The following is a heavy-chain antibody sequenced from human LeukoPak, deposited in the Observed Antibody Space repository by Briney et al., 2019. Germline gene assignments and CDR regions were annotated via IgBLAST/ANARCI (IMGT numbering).Heavy chain of an antibody. Sequence: SETLSLTCTVSGGSISSSSYYWGWVRQPPGKGLEWIGSIYYSGSTYYNPSLKSRVTISVDTSKNQFSLKLSSVTAADTAVYYCARLRYSSSWYYFDYWGQGTLVTVSS. J-gene: IGHJ4*02. V-gene: IGHV4-39*01. CDR3: ARLRYSSSWYYFDY. CDR2: IYYSGST. CDR1: GGSISSSSYY. D-gene: IGHD6-13*01.